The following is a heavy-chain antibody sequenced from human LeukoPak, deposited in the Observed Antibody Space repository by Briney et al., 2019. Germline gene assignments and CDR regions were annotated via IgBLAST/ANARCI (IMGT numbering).Heavy chain of an antibody. D-gene: IGHD6-19*01. CDR2: ISDDGTNK. J-gene: IGHJ4*02. Sequence: GGSLRLSCAASGFTFSSYSMHWVRQAPGKGLEGVAFISDDGTNKACADSVKGRFTISRDNSKNTLYLQMNSLRAEGTAVYYCARRISGGWPDYWGQGTLVTVSS. CDR3: ARRISGGWPDY. V-gene: IGHV3-30-3*01. CDR1: GFTFSSYS.